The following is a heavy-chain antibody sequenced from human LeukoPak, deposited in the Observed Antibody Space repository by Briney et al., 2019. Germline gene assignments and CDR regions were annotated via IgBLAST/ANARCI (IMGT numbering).Heavy chain of an antibody. D-gene: IGHD6-13*01. V-gene: IGHV3-23*01. J-gene: IGHJ4*02. CDR3: AKDISWVSSRVGFLQGDY. CDR1: GFTFSSYA. Sequence: GGSLRLSCAASGFTFSSYAMSWVRQAPGKGLEWVSAISGSGGSTYYADSVKGRFTISRDNSKNTLYLQMNSLRAEDTAVYYCAKDISWVSSRVGFLQGDYWGQGTLVTVSS. CDR2: ISGSGGST.